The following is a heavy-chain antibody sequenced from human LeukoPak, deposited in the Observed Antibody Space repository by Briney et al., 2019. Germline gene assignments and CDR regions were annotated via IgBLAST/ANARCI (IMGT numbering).Heavy chain of an antibody. Sequence: GGSLRLSCAASGFTFSSYSMNWVRQAPGKGLEWVSYISSSSSTISYADSVKGRFTISRDNAKNSLYLQMNSLRAEDTAVYYCAKIVAISGRPREGFDYWGQGTLVTVSS. CDR3: AKIVAISGRPREGFDY. D-gene: IGHD1-26*01. J-gene: IGHJ4*02. CDR1: GFTFSSYS. CDR2: ISSSSSTI. V-gene: IGHV3-48*01.